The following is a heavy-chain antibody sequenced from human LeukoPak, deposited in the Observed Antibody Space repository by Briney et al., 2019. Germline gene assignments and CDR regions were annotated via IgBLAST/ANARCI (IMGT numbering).Heavy chain of an antibody. V-gene: IGHV1-2*02. D-gene: IGHD4-17*01. CDR3: AREAFTTVTSATDAFDI. CDR1: GYTFTGSY. J-gene: IGHJ3*02. CDR2: INPNSGGT. Sequence: ASVKVSCKASGYTFTGSYMHWVRQAPGQGLEWMGWINPNSGGTNYAQKFQGRVTMTRDTSISTAYMELSRLTSDDTAVYYCAREAFTTVTSATDAFDIWGQGTMVTVSS.